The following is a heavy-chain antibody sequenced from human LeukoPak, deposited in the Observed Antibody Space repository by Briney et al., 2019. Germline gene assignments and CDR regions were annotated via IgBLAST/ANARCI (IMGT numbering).Heavy chain of an antibody. D-gene: IGHD3-10*01. V-gene: IGHV3-23*01. CDR1: GFTFSNYA. CDR3: AKDPRFGGVWFDP. Sequence: GGSLRLSCAASGFTFSNYAMSWVRQAPGKGLEWVSSISGGGGNTYYAESMKGRFTISRDNSKNTVYLQVNSLRVEDTAVYYCAKDPRFGGVWFDPWGQGTLVTVSS. CDR2: ISGGGGNT. J-gene: IGHJ5*02.